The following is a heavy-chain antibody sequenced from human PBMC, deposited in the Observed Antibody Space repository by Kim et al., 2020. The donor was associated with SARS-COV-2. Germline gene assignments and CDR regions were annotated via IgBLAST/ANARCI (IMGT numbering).Heavy chain of an antibody. Sequence: YYTQSVRGRFTISRDSSESTLFLQMDNLRVEDTAIYYCVKVYQLPTWGFDYWGQGSLVTVSS. D-gene: IGHD2-8*01. CDR3: VKVYQLPTWGFDY. V-gene: IGHV3-23*01. J-gene: IGHJ4*02.